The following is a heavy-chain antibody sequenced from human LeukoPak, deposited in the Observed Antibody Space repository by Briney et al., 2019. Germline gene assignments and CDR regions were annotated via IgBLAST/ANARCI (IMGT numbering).Heavy chain of an antibody. D-gene: IGHD6-13*01. Sequence: SVKVSCKASGYTFTGYYMHWVRQAPGQGLEWMGGIIPIFGTANYAQKFQGRVTITADESTSTAYMELSSLRSEDTAVYYCARDLVAAAGFDYWGQGTLVTVSS. CDR3: ARDLVAAAGFDY. J-gene: IGHJ4*02. CDR2: IIPIFGTA. CDR1: GYTFTGYY. V-gene: IGHV1-69*13.